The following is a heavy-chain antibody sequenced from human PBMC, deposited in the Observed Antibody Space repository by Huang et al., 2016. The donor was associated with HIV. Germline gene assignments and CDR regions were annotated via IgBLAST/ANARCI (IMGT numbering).Heavy chain of an antibody. Sequence: QVQLYQWGAGPLRPSETLSLTCGVSGGSLHGYYWHWLRKSPGRGLEWIGEVKHGGSTKYNPSLKRRVTISGDTSKIQFSLNLTSVTATDTADYYCATSRSGSGWFLDIWGRGTLVSVS. CDR1: GGSLHGYY. CDR3: ATSRSGSGWFLDI. CDR2: VKHGGST. D-gene: IGHD6-19*01. J-gene: IGHJ2*01. V-gene: IGHV4-34*01.